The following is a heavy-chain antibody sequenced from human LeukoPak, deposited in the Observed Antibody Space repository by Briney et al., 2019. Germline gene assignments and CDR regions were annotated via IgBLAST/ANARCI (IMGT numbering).Heavy chain of an antibody. D-gene: IGHD3-16*01. CDR3: ATDFATRLEGDYVRAGFWFDP. CDR1: GYTLTELS. V-gene: IGHV1-24*01. J-gene: IGHJ5*02. Sequence: ASVKVSCKVSGYTLTELSMHWVRQAPGRGLEWMGGFDPEDGETIYAQKFQGRVTMTEDTSTGTAYMELSSLRSEDTAVYYCATDFATRLEGDYVRAGFWFDPWGQGTLVTVSS. CDR2: FDPEDGET.